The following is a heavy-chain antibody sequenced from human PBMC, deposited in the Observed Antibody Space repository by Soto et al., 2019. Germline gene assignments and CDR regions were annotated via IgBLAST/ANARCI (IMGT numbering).Heavy chain of an antibody. CDR2: ITGGGGST. Sequence: PGGSLRLSCAASGFTFSGYFMSWVRQAPGKGLEWVSAITGGGGSTYYADSVKGRFTISRDNSKNTLYLQMNSLRAEDTAIYYSAKPLVYNWFDPWGQGTLVTVSS. D-gene: IGHD1-26*01. V-gene: IGHV3-23*01. J-gene: IGHJ5*02. CDR1: GFTFSGYF. CDR3: AKPLVYNWFDP.